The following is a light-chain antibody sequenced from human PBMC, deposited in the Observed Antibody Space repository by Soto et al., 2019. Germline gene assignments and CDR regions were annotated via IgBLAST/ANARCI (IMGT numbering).Light chain of an antibody. CDR3: TLYTSSSPYV. CDR1: SSDVGGYNY. CDR2: EVR. V-gene: IGLV2-14*01. Sequence: QSALTQPASVSGSPGQAITISCTGTSSDVGGYNYVSWYQQHPGKAPKLLIYEVRNRPSGISNRLSGYKSGNTASLTISGLQAEDEADYYCTLYTSSSPYVFGTGTKVTVL. J-gene: IGLJ1*01.